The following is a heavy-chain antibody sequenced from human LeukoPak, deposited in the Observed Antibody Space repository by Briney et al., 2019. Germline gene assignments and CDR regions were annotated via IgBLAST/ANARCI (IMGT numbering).Heavy chain of an antibody. J-gene: IGHJ4*02. CDR2: MNPNSGNT. V-gene: IGHV1-8*02. D-gene: IGHD3-10*01. Sequence: ASVKVSCKASGYTFTSYGISWVRQAPGQGLEWMGWMNPNSGNTGYAQKFQGRVTMTRNTSISTAYMELSSLRSEDTAVYYCAVVRGVTPRYWGQGTLVTVSS. CDR3: AVVRGVTPRY. CDR1: GYTFTSYG.